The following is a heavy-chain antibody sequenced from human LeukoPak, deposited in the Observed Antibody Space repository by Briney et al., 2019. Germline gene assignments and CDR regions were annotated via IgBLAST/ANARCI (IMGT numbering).Heavy chain of an antibody. J-gene: IGHJ4*02. CDR1: GFTVSSSY. Sequence: GGSLRLSCAASGFTVSSSYMSWVRQAPGKGLEWVSVIYSGGFTYYADSVKGRFTISRDNSKNTLYRQMNSLRAEDTAVYYCAKTGNPATGDYWGQGTLVTVSS. D-gene: IGHD1-1*01. CDR3: AKTGNPATGDY. CDR2: IYSGGFT. V-gene: IGHV3-53*01.